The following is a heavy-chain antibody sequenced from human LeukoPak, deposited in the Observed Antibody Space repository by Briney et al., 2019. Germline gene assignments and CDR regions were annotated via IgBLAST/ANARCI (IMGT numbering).Heavy chain of an antibody. D-gene: IGHD6-19*01. CDR1: GGSISSGDYY. J-gene: IGHJ4*02. CDR2: IYYSGST. CDR3: ARGANPGIAVAAPFDY. Sequence: SETLSLTCTVSGGSISSGDYYWSWIRQSPGKGLEWIGYIYYSGSTNYNPSLKSRVTISVDTSKNQFSLKVSSVTAADTAVYYCARGANPGIAVAAPFDYWGQGTLVTVSS. V-gene: IGHV4-61*08.